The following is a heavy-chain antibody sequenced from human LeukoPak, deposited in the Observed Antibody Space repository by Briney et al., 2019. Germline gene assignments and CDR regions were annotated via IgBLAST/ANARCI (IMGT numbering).Heavy chain of an antibody. Sequence: GASVKVSFKASGYTFTDYYIHWVRQAPGQGPEWMGRINPNSGGTNYAQKFQGRITVTMDTSISTASMELRRLRSDDTAVYYCARDHRSRGIITPLFYWGQGTLVTVSS. CDR1: GYTFTDYY. J-gene: IGHJ4*02. CDR3: ARDHRSRGIITPLFY. V-gene: IGHV1-2*06. CDR2: INPNSGGT. D-gene: IGHD3-10*01.